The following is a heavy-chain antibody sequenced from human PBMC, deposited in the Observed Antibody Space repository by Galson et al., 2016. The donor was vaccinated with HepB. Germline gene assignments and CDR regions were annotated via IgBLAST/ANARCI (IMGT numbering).Heavy chain of an antibody. D-gene: IGHD2/OR15-2a*01. CDR1: GFSFSSHW. Sequence: SLRLSCAASGFSFSSHWMHWVRQAPGKGLMWVARINSDGSFSRFADSVKGRFSISRDNAKNTLHLQMNSLRAEDTALYYCARASGVAGSEYYYPLDVWGLGTTVTVS. CDR3: ARASGVAGSEYYYPLDV. J-gene: IGHJ6*02. CDR2: INSDGSFS. V-gene: IGHV3-74*01.